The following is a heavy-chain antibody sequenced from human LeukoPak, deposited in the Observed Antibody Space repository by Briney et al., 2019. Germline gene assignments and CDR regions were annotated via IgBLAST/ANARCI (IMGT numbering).Heavy chain of an antibody. V-gene: IGHV4-4*07. CDR1: GNSISSYY. CDR3: ARGGYYDSSGYYNYFDY. Sequence: SETLSLTCTVSGNSISSYYWSWIRQPAGKGLEWIGRIYTSGSTNYNPSLKSRVTMSVDTSKNQFSLKLSSVTAADTAVYYCARGGYYDSSGYYNYFDYWGQGTLVTVSS. CDR2: IYTSGST. J-gene: IGHJ4*02. D-gene: IGHD3-22*01.